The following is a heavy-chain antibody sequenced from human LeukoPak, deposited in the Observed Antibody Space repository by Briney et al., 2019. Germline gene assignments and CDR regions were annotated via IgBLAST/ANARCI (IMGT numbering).Heavy chain of an antibody. J-gene: IGHJ5*02. CDR1: GGSISSYY. CDR2: IYYSGTT. Sequence: SETLSLTCTVSGGSISSYYWSWIRQPPGKGLEWIGYIYYSGTTNYNPSLKSRVTISVDTSKNQFSLKLSSVTAADTAVYYCARFSRFTGYNWFDPWGQGTLVTVSS. D-gene: IGHD3-3*01. CDR3: ARFSRFTGYNWFDP. V-gene: IGHV4-59*12.